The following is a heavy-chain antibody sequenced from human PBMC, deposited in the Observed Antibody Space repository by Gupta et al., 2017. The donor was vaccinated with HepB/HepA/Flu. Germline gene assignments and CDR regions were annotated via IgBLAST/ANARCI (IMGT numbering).Heavy chain of an antibody. CDR3: ARNSSSWKAFDY. J-gene: IGHJ4*02. CDR2: INHSGST. Sequence: QVQLQQWGAGLLKPSETLSLTCAVYGGSFSGYYWSWIRQPPGKGLEWIGEINHSGSTNYNPSLKSRVTISVDTSKNQFSLKLSSVTAADTAVYYCARNSSSWKAFDYWGQGTLVTVSS. D-gene: IGHD6-13*01. V-gene: IGHV4-34*01. CDR1: GGSFSGYY.